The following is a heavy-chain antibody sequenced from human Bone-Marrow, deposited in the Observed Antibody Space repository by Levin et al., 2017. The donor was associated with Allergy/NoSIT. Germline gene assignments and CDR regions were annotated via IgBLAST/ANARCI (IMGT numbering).Heavy chain of an antibody. Sequence: GGSLRLSCAASGFTFSSYSMSWVRQAPGKGLEWVSSISSSSDYIYYADSVKGRFAISRDNAKNSLSLQLNSLRVEDTALYYCVRDISCCGQGTLVTVSS. CDR2: ISSSSDYI. CDR3: VRDISC. CDR1: GFTFSSYS. V-gene: IGHV3-21*01. D-gene: IGHD3-9*01. J-gene: IGHJ4*02.